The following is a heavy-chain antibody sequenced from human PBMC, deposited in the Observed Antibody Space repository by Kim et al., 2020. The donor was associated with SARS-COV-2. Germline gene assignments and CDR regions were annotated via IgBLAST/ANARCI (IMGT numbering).Heavy chain of an antibody. CDR1: GFTFSSYA. D-gene: IGHD3-22*01. V-gene: IGHV3-30-3*01. CDR2: ISYDGNNK. CDR3: GRGGVYDSTGYYHDY. J-gene: IGHJ4*01. Sequence: GGSLRLSCAASGFTFSSYAMHWVRQAPGKGLEWVAIISYDGNNKYYTDSVRGRFTISRDNYKNMLYLKMNSLRAEDTAVYYWGRGGVYDSTGYYHDYWV.